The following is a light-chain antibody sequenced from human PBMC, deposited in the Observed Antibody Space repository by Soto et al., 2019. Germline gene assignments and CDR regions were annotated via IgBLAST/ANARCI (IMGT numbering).Light chain of an antibody. CDR1: QGIRND. Sequence: IKMSQSPSSLSASVGDRVTITCRASQGIRNDLGWYQHKPGKAPNLLIYDASSLQSGVPSRFSGSGSGTDFTLTISDLQPEDFVTYYCLLDYNHLRTFCHGTKVDI. CDR2: DAS. V-gene: IGKV1-6*01. J-gene: IGKJ1*01. CDR3: LLDYNHLRT.